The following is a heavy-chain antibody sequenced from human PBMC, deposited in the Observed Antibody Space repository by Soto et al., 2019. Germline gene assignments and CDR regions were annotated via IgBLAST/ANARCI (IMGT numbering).Heavy chain of an antibody. D-gene: IGHD3-10*01. V-gene: IGHV5-10-1*01. J-gene: IGHJ4*02. CDR1: EYSFRIYW. CDR3: ARHQSGSGNSNFDF. CDR2: VDPNDSFA. Sequence: GESLKISCQAFEYSFRIYWISWVRQKPGGGLEWMGRVDPNDSFATYSPSFEGHVSISVDKSTNIVYLQWRSLRASDTATYYCARHQSGSGNSNFDFWGQGAPVTVSS.